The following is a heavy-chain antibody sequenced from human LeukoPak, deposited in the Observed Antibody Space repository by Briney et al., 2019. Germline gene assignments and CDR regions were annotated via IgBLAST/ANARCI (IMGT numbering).Heavy chain of an antibody. V-gene: IGHV1-2*02. D-gene: IGHD3-10*01. CDR1: GYTFTDYY. J-gene: IGHJ4*02. CDR2: IDPNSGGT. Sequence: ASVKVSCKASGYTFTDYYIHWVRQAPGQGLEWMGWIDPNSGGTNYAQKFQGRVTMTSDTSTSTAYMELRSLRSDDTAVYYCARDDPYGSGSPIDYWGQGTLVTVSS. CDR3: ARDDPYGSGSPIDY.